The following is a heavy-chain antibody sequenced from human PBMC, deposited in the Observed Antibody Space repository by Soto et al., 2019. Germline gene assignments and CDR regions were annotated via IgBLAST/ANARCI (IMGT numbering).Heavy chain of an antibody. CDR1: GFTFSSYA. V-gene: IGHV3-23*01. CDR3: AKRRGAGGHFDY. Sequence: DVQLLESGGGLVQPEGSLRLSCAASGFTFSSYAMCWVRQGPGKGLEWVAVVSSGGSTPYADSVRGRFTISRDNSKSTLSLQMNSLTAEDTAVYFCAKRRGAGGHFDYWGQGALVTVSS. D-gene: IGHD2-15*01. CDR2: VSSGGST. J-gene: IGHJ4*02.